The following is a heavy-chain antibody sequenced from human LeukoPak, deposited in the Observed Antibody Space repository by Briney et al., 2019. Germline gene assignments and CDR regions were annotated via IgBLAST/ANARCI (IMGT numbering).Heavy chain of an antibody. Sequence: SETLSLTCAVYGGSFSSYYWGWIRQPPGKGLEWIGEINHSGGTNYNPSLKSRVAISVDTPKNQFSLKLGSVTAADTAVYYCASERRYSSGRWDYYFDYWGQGTLVTVSS. J-gene: IGHJ4*02. D-gene: IGHD6-19*01. CDR3: ASERRYSSGRWDYYFDY. CDR1: GGSFSSYY. CDR2: INHSGGT. V-gene: IGHV4-34*01.